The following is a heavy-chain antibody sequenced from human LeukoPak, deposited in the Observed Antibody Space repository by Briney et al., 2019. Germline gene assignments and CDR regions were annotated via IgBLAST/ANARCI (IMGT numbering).Heavy chain of an antibody. J-gene: IGHJ4*02. V-gene: IGHV1-69*13. CDR2: IIPIFGTA. CDR3: ARTQVNRYFDY. CDR1: GGTFSSYA. Sequence: ASVKVSCKASGGTFSSYAISWVRQAPGQGLEWMGGIIPIFGTANYAQKFQGRVTITADESTSTAYMELRSLGSDDTAVYYCARTQVNRYFDYWGQGTLVTVSS. D-gene: IGHD2/OR15-2a*01.